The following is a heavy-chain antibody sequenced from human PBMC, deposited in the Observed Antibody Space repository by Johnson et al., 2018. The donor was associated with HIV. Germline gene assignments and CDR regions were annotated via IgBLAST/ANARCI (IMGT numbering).Heavy chain of an antibody. CDR1: GFTFSDAW. Sequence: VQLVESGGGVVQPGRSLRLSCAASGFTFSDAWMNWVRQAPGKGLEWVGRLKSKSDGGTIDYAAPVKGRFTISRDNSKNTLYLQMNSLRAEDTAVYYCVKGSRYTYDNDDAYLLHAFDFWGQGTMVTVSS. J-gene: IGHJ3*01. CDR3: VKGSRYTYDNDDAYLLHAFDF. V-gene: IGHV3-15*01. D-gene: IGHD3-22*01. CDR2: LKSKSDGGTI.